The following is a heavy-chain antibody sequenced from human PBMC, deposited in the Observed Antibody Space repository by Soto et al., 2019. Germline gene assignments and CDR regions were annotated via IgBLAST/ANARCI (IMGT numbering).Heavy chain of an antibody. CDR2: INPSGGST. J-gene: IGHJ6*02. D-gene: IGHD2-21*01. CDR3: ATDPVISNGMDV. V-gene: IGHV1-46*01. CDR1: GYTFTSYF. Sequence: ASVKVSCKASGYTFTSYFMHWVRQAPGQGLEWMGIINPSGGSTIYAQKFQGRVTMTEDTSTDTAYMELSSLRSEDTAVYYCATDPVISNGMDVWGQGTTVTVSS.